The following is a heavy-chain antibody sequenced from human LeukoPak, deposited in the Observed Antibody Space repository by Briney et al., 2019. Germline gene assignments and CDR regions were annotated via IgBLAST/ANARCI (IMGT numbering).Heavy chain of an antibody. Sequence: SETLSLTCTVSGGSINSYYWAWIRQPPGKGLEWIGYIYYSGSTYYNPSLKSRVTISVDTSKNRFSLKLSSVTAADTAVYYCAREGTYYYDSGTLRPDAFDIWGQGTMVTVSS. D-gene: IGHD3-10*01. CDR2: IYYSGST. CDR3: AREGTYYYDSGTLRPDAFDI. CDR1: GGSINSYY. J-gene: IGHJ3*02. V-gene: IGHV4-59*12.